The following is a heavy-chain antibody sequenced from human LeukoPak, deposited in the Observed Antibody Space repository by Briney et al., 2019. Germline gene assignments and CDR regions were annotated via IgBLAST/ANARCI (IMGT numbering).Heavy chain of an antibody. D-gene: IGHD6-13*01. CDR1: GGSISSSNW. V-gene: IGHV4-4*02. Sequence: NPSGTLSLTCAVSGGSISSSNWWSWVRQPPGKGLEWIGEIYHSGNTNYNPSLKSRVTISVDKSKNQFSLKLSSVTAADTAVYYCARVSIAAADFDYWGQGTLVTVSS. J-gene: IGHJ4*02. CDR2: IYHSGNT. CDR3: ARVSIAAADFDY.